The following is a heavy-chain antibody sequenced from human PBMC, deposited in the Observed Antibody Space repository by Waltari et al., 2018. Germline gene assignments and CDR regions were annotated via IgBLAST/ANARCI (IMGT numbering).Heavy chain of an antibody. CDR3: ASTGVGAWAQDAFDI. V-gene: IGHV4-38-2*01. Sequence: QVQLQESGPGLVKPSETLSLTCAVSGYSISSGYYWGWIRQPPGKGLEWIGSIYHSGSTYYNPSLKSRVTISVDTSKNQFALKLSSVTAADTAVYYCASTGVGAWAQDAFDIWGQGTMVTVSS. CDR2: IYHSGST. J-gene: IGHJ3*02. D-gene: IGHD1-26*01. CDR1: GYSISSGYY.